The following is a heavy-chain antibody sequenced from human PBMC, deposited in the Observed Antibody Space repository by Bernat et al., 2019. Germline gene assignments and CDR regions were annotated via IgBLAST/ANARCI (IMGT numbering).Heavy chain of an antibody. CDR1: GFTFSSYG. J-gene: IGHJ6*02. V-gene: IGHV3-30*18. D-gene: IGHD3-3*01. CDR3: AKDRGGITICRYYYYGMDV. CDR2: ISYDGSNR. Sequence: QVQLVESGGGVVQPGRSLRLSCAASGFTFSSYGMHWVRQAPGKGLEWVAVISYDGSNRYYADSGKGRFTIARDNSKNTLYLQMNSLRAEDTAVYYCAKDRGGITICRYYYYGMDVWGQGTTVTVSS.